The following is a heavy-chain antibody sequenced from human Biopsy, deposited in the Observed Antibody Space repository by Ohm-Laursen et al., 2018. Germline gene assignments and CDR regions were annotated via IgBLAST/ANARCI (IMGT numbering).Heavy chain of an antibody. CDR1: GGSVSSNVAY. CDR2: IFYSGIT. J-gene: IGHJ5*02. Sequence: GTLSLTCPVSGGSVSSNVAYWAWIRQPPGKGLESIGSIFYSGITFYNPSLKSRVTISVDTSTSQFSLKVSSLTAADTALYFCARHPTGFWFDPWGHGTLVTVSS. CDR3: ARHPTGFWFDP. V-gene: IGHV4-39*01.